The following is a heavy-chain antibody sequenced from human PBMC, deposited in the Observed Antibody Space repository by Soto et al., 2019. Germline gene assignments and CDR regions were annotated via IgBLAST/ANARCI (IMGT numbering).Heavy chain of an antibody. CDR2: IYHSGST. CDR3: ARDPIFYYASSGYGGSYFDY. J-gene: IGHJ4*02. D-gene: IGHD3-22*01. Sequence: KPSETLSLTCAVSGASVTSVDYYWRWIRQPPGKGLEWIGYIYHSGSTYYNPSLKSRVSISIDTSQNQFSLKLTSLTAADTAVYYCARDPIFYYASSGYGGSYFDYWGQGSRVTVPQ. V-gene: IGHV4-30-4*01. CDR1: GASVTSVDYY.